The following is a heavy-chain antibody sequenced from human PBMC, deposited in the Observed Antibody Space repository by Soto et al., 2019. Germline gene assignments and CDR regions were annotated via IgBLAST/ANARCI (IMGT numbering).Heavy chain of an antibody. J-gene: IGHJ6*02. CDR2: INPSGGST. CDR3: ARGGGQWTVIGYYYGMVV. V-gene: IGHV1-46*01. CDR1: GYTFTSYY. Sequence: ASVKVSCKASGYTFTSYYMHWVRQAPGQGLEWMGIINPSGGSTSYAQKFQGRVNMTRDPSTSTVYMELRSLRSEDTAVYYCARGGGQWTVIGYYYGMVVRGQVTTGT. D-gene: IGHD6-19*01.